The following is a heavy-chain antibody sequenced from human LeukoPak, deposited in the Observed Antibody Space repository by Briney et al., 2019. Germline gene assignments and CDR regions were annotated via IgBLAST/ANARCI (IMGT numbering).Heavy chain of an antibody. J-gene: IGHJ4*02. D-gene: IGHD1-14*01. CDR3: ARSYQRYYFDY. CDR1: GFTFSSYD. V-gene: IGHV3-30*03. Sequence: GGSLRLSCAASGFTFSSYDMHWVRQAPGKGLEWVAIISYDGGNKYYADSVKGRFTISRDNSKNTLFLQMNSLRAEDTAVYFYARSYQRYYFDYWGQGTLVTVSS. CDR2: ISYDGGNK.